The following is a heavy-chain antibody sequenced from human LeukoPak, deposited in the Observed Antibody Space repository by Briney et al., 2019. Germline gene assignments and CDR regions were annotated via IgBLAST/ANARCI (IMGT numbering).Heavy chain of an antibody. V-gene: IGHV4-59*01. Sequence: SETLSLTCTVSGGSISSYYWSWIRQPPGKGLEWIGYIYYSGSTNYNPSLKSRVTISVDTSKNQFSLKLSSVTAADTAVYYCARAGPSWNYRGWFDPWGQGTLVTVSS. CDR3: ARAGPSWNYRGWFDP. CDR1: GGSISSYY. CDR2: IYYSGST. D-gene: IGHD1-7*01. J-gene: IGHJ5*02.